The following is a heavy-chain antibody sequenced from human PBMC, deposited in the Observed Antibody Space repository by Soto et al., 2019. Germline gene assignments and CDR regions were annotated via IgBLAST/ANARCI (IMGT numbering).Heavy chain of an antibody. Sequence: PSETLSLTCTVSGGSISSSSYYWGWIRQPPGKGLEWIGSIYYSGSTYYNPSLKSRVTISIDTSKDQFSLKLSSVTAADTAVYYCAIDDFWSGYALEYYYYYGMDVWGQGTTVTVSS. CDR1: GGSISSSSYY. CDR3: AIDDFWSGYALEYYYYYGMDV. D-gene: IGHD3-3*01. J-gene: IGHJ6*02. CDR2: IYYSGST. V-gene: IGHV4-39*02.